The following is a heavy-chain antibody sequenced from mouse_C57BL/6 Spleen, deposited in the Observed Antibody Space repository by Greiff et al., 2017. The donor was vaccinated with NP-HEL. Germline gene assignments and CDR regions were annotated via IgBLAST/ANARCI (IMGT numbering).Heavy chain of an antibody. V-gene: IGHV1-50*01. CDR2: IDPSDSYT. CDR1: GYTFTSYW. J-gene: IGHJ2*01. Sequence: QVQLQQPGAELVKPGASVKLSCKASGYTFTSYWMQWVKQRPGQGLEWIGEIDPSDSYTNYNQKFKGKATLTVDTSSSTAYMQLSSLTSEDSAVYYCARSVYYYGSSHYFDYWGQGTTLTVSS. CDR3: ARSVYYYGSSHYFDY. D-gene: IGHD1-1*01.